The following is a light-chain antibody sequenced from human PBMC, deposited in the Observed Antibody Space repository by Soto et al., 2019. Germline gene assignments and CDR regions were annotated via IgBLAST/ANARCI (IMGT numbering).Light chain of an antibody. Sequence: AIRMTQSPSSLSASTGDRVTITCRASQGISSYLAWYQQKPGKAPKLLIYAASTLQSGVPSRFSGSGSGTDFTLTIGCLQSEDFATYYCHQYYSYPPLTFGQGTRLEIK. CDR3: HQYYSYPPLT. V-gene: IGKV1-8*01. J-gene: IGKJ5*01. CDR2: AAS. CDR1: QGISSY.